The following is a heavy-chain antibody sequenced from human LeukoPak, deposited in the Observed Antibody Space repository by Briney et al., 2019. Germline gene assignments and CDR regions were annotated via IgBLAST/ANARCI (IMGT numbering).Heavy chain of an antibody. Sequence: GGSLRLSCATSGFTFSHHWMSWVRQAPGKGLEWVANINLDGSKKYYVDSVKGRFTISRDNAQNSLYLQMNSLRVEDTAVYYCARDETGSYFENWGQGTLVTVSS. V-gene: IGHV3-7*01. CDR3: ARDETGSYFEN. J-gene: IGHJ4*02. CDR1: GFTFSHHW. D-gene: IGHD3-10*01. CDR2: INLDGSKK.